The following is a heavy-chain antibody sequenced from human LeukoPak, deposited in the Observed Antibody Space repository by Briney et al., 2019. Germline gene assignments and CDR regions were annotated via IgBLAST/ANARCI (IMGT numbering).Heavy chain of an antibody. D-gene: IGHD3-22*01. V-gene: IGHV3-48*03. CDR3: AREDPVLYYDR. J-gene: IGHJ4*02. CDR2: ISSSGSTI. Sequence: GGSLRLSCAASGFTFSSYEMNWVRQAPGKGLEWVSYISSSGSTIYYADSVKGRFTISRDNAKNSLFLQMNSLRAEDTAVYYCAREDPVLYYDRWGQGTLVTVSS. CDR1: GFTFSSYE.